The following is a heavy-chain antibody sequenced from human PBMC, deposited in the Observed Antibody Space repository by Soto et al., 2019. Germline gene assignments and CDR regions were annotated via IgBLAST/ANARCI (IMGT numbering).Heavy chain of an antibody. V-gene: IGHV1-8*01. Sequence: ASVKVSCKASGYTFTSYDINWVRQATGQGLEWMGWMNPNSGNTGYAQKFQGRVTMTRNTSISTAYMELSSLRAEDTAVYYCARGGGRILEWLLYPTLYWGQGTLVTVSS. CDR3: ARGGGRILEWLLYPTLY. D-gene: IGHD3-3*01. J-gene: IGHJ4*02. CDR1: GYTFTSYD. CDR2: MNPNSGNT.